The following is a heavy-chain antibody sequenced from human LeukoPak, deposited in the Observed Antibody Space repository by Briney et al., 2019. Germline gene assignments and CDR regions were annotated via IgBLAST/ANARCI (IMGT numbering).Heavy chain of an antibody. J-gene: IGHJ4*02. D-gene: IGHD3-10*01. CDR1: GGSISSSSYY. CDR2: IYYSGST. V-gene: IGHV4-39*01. CDR3: ARGRYYIL. Sequence: PSETLSLTCTVSGGSISSSSYYWGWIRQPPGNGLEWIGSIYYSGSTYYNPSLKSRVTISVDTSKNQFSLKLSSVTAADTAVYYCARGRYYILWGQGTLVTVSS.